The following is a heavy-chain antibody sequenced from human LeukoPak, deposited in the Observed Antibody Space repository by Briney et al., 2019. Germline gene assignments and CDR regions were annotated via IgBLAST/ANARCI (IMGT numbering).Heavy chain of an antibody. J-gene: IGHJ4*02. V-gene: IGHV3-23*01. Sequence: PGGSLRLSCAASGFTFSSYGMSWVRQAPGKGLEWVSAISGSGGSTYYADSVKGRFTISRDNSKNTLYLQMNSLRAEDTAVYYCAKLPYDSSGYFDYWGQGTLVTVSS. CDR2: ISGSGGST. CDR1: GFTFSSYG. CDR3: AKLPYDSSGYFDY. D-gene: IGHD3-22*01.